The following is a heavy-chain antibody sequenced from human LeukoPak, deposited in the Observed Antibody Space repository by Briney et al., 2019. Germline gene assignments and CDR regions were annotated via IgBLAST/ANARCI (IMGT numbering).Heavy chain of an antibody. D-gene: IGHD4-17*01. CDR3: ARDSAVTPYGMDV. CDR2: ISYSGST. V-gene: IGHV4-59*01. CDR1: GGSISSYY. Sequence: PSGTLSLTCTVSGGSISSYYWSWIRQPPGKELEYIGYISYSGSTNYNPSLKSRVTISIDTSKNQFSLKLRSVTAADTAVYYCARDSAVTPYGMDVWGQGTTVTVSS. J-gene: IGHJ6*02.